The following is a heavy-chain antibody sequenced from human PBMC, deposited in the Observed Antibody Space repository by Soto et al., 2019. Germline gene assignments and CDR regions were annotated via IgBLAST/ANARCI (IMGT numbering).Heavy chain of an antibody. CDR1: GCTVSSNY. Sequence: GGSLRLSCAASGCTVSSNYMSWVRQAPGKGLEWVSVIYSGGSTYYADSVKGRFTISRDNSKNTLYLQMNSLRAEDTAVYYCAVNWNDRYYFDYWGQGTLVTVSS. V-gene: IGHV3-66*01. CDR2: IYSGGST. J-gene: IGHJ4*02. D-gene: IGHD1-1*01. CDR3: AVNWNDRYYFDY.